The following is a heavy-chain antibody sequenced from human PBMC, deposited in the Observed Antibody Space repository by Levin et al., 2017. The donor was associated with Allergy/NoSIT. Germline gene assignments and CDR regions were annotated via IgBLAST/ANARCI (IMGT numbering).Heavy chain of an antibody. CDR3: ATAGTKGEGLSFFDY. J-gene: IGHJ4*02. CDR2: FDPEDGET. CDR1: GYTLTELS. D-gene: IGHD1-14*01. V-gene: IGHV1-24*01. Sequence: AASVKVSCKVSGYTLTELSMHWVRQAPGKGLEWMGGFDPEDGETIYAQKFQGRVTMTEDTSTDTAYMGLSSLRSEDTAVYYCATAGTKGEGLSFFDYWGQGTLVTVSS.